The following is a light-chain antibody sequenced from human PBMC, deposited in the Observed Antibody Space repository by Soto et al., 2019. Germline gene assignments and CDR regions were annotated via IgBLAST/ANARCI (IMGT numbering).Light chain of an antibody. CDR1: QSVSSN. V-gene: IGKV3-15*01. CDR3: QQYNNWHT. CDR2: GAS. Sequence: EIVMTQSPATLSVSPGERATLSCRASQSVSSNLAWYQQKPGQAPTLLIYGASTRATGIPARFSGSGSGTEFTLTISSLQSEDFAVYYCQQYNNWHTFGQGTKVEIK. J-gene: IGKJ1*01.